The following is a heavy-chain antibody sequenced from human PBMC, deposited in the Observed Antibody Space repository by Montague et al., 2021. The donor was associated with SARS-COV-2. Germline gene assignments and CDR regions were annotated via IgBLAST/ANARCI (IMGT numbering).Heavy chain of an antibody. CDR1: GDSVSRNIAA. J-gene: IGHJ3*01. V-gene: IGHV6-1*01. CDR2: TKYTSTRYE. Sequence: CAISGDSVSRNIAAWNWIRQSPSRGLEWLGRTKYTSTRYETYAVSVQSRITITADTSKNQFSLHLSSVTPEDTAVYYCARDLYWAFDAWGLGTTVTVSA. CDR3: ARDLYWAFDA. D-gene: IGHD2-8*02.